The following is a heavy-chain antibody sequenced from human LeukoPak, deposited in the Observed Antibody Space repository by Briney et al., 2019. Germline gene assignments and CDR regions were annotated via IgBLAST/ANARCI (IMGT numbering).Heavy chain of an antibody. D-gene: IGHD1-14*01. Sequence: GGSLRLSCAASGFTVITNDMTWVRQAPGKGLEWVSVLYSDGNTKYADSVQGRFTISRDNSKNTLYFEMNSLSPDDTAVYYCARGVEPLAANTLAYWGQGTLVTVSS. CDR1: GFTVITND. J-gene: IGHJ4*02. CDR3: ARGVEPLAANTLAY. CDR2: LYSDGNT. V-gene: IGHV3-53*01.